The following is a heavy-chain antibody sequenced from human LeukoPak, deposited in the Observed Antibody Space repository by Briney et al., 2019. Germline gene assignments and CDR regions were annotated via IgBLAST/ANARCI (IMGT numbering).Heavy chain of an antibody. J-gene: IGHJ5*02. CDR3: ARHASWHSVPFDP. D-gene: IGHD2-15*01. Sequence: WASVKVSCKASGGTFSSYAISWVRQAPGQGLEWMGGIIPIFGTANYAQKFQGRVTITADESTSTAYMELSSLRSEDTAVYYCARHASWHSVPFDPWGQGTLVTVSS. V-gene: IGHV1-69*13. CDR1: GGTFSSYA. CDR2: IIPIFGTA.